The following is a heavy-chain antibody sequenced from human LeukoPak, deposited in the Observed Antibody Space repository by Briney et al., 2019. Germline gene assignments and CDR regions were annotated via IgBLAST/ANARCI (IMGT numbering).Heavy chain of an antibody. V-gene: IGHV3-48*04. Sequence: PGGSLRLSCAASGFTFSSYSMNWVRQAPGKGLEWVSYISSSSSTIYHADSVKGRFTISRDNAKNSLYLQMNSLRAEDTAVYYCVASTGYSSSWLYFGYWGQGTLVTVSS. CDR3: VASTGYSSSWLYFGY. CDR1: GFTFSSYS. CDR2: ISSSSSTI. J-gene: IGHJ4*02. D-gene: IGHD6-13*01.